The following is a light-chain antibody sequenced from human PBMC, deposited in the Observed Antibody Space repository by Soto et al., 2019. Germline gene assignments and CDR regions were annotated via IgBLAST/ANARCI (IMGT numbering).Light chain of an antibody. CDR2: EVS. V-gene: IGLV2-14*01. CDR1: SSDVGSSDY. Sequence: QSALTQPASVSGSPGQSITISCTGTSSDVGSSDYVSWYQQHPGKAPKLMIYEVSNRPSGVSNRFSGSKSGNTASLTISWLQAEDEADYYCNSYTTSTTWVFGGGTKLTVL. CDR3: NSYTTSTTWV. J-gene: IGLJ3*02.